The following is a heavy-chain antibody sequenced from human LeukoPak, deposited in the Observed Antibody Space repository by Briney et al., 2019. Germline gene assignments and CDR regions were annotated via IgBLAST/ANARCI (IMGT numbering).Heavy chain of an antibody. CDR3: ATNDYGDYLFDY. CDR2: IYSGGST. CDR1: GFIFSRYW. D-gene: IGHD4-17*01. V-gene: IGHV3-66*01. J-gene: IGHJ4*02. Sequence: GGSLRLSCAASGFIFSRYWMTWVRQAPGKGLEWVSVIYSGGSTYYADSVKGRFTISRDNSKNTLYLQMNSLRAEDTAVYYCATNDYGDYLFDYWGQGTLVTVSS.